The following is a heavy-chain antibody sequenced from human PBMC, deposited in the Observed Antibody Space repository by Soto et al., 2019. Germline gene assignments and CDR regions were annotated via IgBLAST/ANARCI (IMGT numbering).Heavy chain of an antibody. CDR2: MNPNSGNT. CDR1: GYTFTSYD. J-gene: IGHJ6*03. Sequence: QVQLVQSGAEVKKPGASVKVSCKASGYTFTSYDINWVRQATGQGLEWMGWMNPNSGNTGYAQKFHGRVTMTRNTSISTAYMELSSLRSEDTAVYYCARFPGYYYYYYMDVWGKGTTVTVSS. V-gene: IGHV1-8*01. CDR3: ARFPGYYYYYYMDV.